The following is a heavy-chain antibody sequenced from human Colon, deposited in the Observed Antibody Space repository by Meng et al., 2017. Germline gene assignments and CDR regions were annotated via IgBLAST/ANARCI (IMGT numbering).Heavy chain of an antibody. CDR1: GGSVSSGTYY. D-gene: IGHD1-14*01. J-gene: IGHJ4*02. CDR3: ARDRVPGKY. V-gene: IGHV4-61*01. CDR2: IYYSGTT. Sequence: QVQLQESGPGLVRPSVTLSLTCTVSGGSVSSGTYYWSWIRQPPGKGLEWIGCIYYSGTTNYNPSLKSRVTISVDTSKNQFSLKLSSVTPADTAVYFCARDRVPGKYWGQGTLVTVSS.